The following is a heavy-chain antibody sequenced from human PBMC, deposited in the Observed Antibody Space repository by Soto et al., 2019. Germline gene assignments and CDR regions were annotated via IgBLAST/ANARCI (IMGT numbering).Heavy chain of an antibody. CDR3: ARDPIFGVASYGMDV. Sequence: GGSLRLSCAVSGFICSSYDMSCVRQAPWKGLEWVSTILVGVITHYEDSVKGRFTISRDTSKNTVYLQMNSLTAGDTAVYYCARDPIFGVASYGMDVWGQGTTVTVSS. V-gene: IGHV3-23*01. CDR2: ILVGVIT. CDR1: GFICSSYD. J-gene: IGHJ6*02. D-gene: IGHD3-3*01.